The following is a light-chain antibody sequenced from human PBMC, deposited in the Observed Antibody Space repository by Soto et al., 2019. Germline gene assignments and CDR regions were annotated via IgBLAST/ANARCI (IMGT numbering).Light chain of an antibody. CDR3: CSYAGSYTYV. Sequence: QSVLTQPRSVSGSPGQSVTISCTGTSSDVGGYNYVSWYQQHPGKAPKLMIYDVSQRPSGVPDLFSCSNSGNTASLTVSGLQSEDEADYYCCSYAGSYTYVFGTGTKAPS. CDR2: DVS. V-gene: IGLV2-11*01. CDR1: SSDVGGYNY. J-gene: IGLJ1*01.